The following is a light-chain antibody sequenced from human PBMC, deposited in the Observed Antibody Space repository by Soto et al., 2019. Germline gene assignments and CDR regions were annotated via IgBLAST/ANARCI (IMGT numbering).Light chain of an antibody. V-gene: IGKV3-15*01. CDR3: QKYNTWSPLT. CDR2: GAS. Sequence: EIVMTQSPATLSVSPGERATLSCRASQRVSSNLAWYQQKPGQAPRLLIYGASPRATGLPARFSGSGSRPEFTLTISRPQSEDFAVYYCQKYNTWSPLTFGGGNQVETK. CDR1: QRVSSN. J-gene: IGKJ4*01.